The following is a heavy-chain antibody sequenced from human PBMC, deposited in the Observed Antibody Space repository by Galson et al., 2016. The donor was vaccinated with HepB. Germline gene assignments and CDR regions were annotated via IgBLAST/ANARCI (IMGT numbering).Heavy chain of an antibody. Sequence: SETLSLTCALYGGSFSGYYWTWIRQPPGKGLEWIGEINYSGSTNYNSSLKSRVTISVDTSKNQFSLKLTSVTAADTAIFYCARAVAGDHYFDNWGQGTVVTVSS. CDR3: ARAVAGDHYFDN. V-gene: IGHV4-34*01. D-gene: IGHD6-19*01. CDR2: INYSGST. J-gene: IGHJ4*02. CDR1: GGSFSGYY.